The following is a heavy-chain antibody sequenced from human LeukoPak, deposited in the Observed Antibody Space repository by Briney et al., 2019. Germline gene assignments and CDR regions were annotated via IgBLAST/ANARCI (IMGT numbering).Heavy chain of an antibody. Sequence: SETLSLTCTVSGGSISSGSYYWSWFRQPAGKGLEWIGRIYTSGSTNYNPFLKSRVTISVDTSKNQFSLKLSSVPAADTAVYYCASLAGTSHTDYWGQGTLVTVSS. CDR1: GGSISSGSYY. CDR2: IYTSGST. J-gene: IGHJ4*02. D-gene: IGHD2-2*01. V-gene: IGHV4-61*02. CDR3: ASLAGTSHTDY.